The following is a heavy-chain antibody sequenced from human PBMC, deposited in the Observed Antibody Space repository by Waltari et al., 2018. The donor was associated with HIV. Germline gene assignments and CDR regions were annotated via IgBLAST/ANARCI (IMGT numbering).Heavy chain of an antibody. Sequence: EVQLVESGGGLVPPGGSLRLSCAASGFTFRSSSLNWVRQAPGKGLELVSYISSSSSTIYYVDSVKGRFTISRDNAKNSLYLQMNSLRAEDTAVYYCARDTPYNWNYPGGYFDYWGQGTLVTVSS. CDR1: GFTFRSSS. D-gene: IGHD1-7*01. J-gene: IGHJ4*02. CDR2: ISSSSSTI. V-gene: IGHV3-48*04. CDR3: ARDTPYNWNYPGGYFDY.